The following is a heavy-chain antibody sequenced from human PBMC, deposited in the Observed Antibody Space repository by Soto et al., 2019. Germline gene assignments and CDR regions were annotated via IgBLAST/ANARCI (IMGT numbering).Heavy chain of an antibody. Sequence: EVQILQSGGGLEQPGGSLRLSCAASGFTFSNYAMSWIRQAPGKGLEWFSTIRETGNTYYADSVRGRFATSRDNSENTLYLHMSRLRAEDTAVYYCAKQQMGVIRALDYWGQGTPVTVSS. D-gene: IGHD1-26*01. CDR3: AKQQMGVIRALDY. CDR1: GFTFSNYA. V-gene: IGHV3-23*01. J-gene: IGHJ4*02. CDR2: IRETGNT.